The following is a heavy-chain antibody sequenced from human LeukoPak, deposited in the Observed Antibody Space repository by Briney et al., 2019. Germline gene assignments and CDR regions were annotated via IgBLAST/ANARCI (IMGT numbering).Heavy chain of an antibody. D-gene: IGHD4-17*01. CDR3: ARVPDYGDYVGLYYFDY. CDR1: GYTFTGYY. Sequence: ASVKVSCKASGYTFTGYYMHWVRQAPGQGLEWMGWINPNSGVTNYAQKFQGRVTMTRDTSISTAYMELSRLRSDDTAVYYCARVPDYGDYVGLYYFDYWGQGTLVTVSS. V-gene: IGHV1-2*02. J-gene: IGHJ4*02. CDR2: INPNSGVT.